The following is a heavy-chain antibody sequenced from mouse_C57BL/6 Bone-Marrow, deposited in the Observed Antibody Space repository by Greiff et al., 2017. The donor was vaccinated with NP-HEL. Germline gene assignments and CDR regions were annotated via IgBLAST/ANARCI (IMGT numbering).Heavy chain of an antibody. CDR1: GFNIKDDY. CDR3: TLYYGSIYYAMDY. D-gene: IGHD1-1*01. Sequence: VQLKQSGAELVRPGASVKLSCTASGFNIKDDYMHWVKQRPEQGLEWIGWIDPENGDTEYASKFQGKATITADTSSNTAYLQLSSLTSEDTAVYYCTLYYGSIYYAMDYWGQGTSVTVSS. CDR2: IDPENGDT. V-gene: IGHV14-4*01. J-gene: IGHJ4*01.